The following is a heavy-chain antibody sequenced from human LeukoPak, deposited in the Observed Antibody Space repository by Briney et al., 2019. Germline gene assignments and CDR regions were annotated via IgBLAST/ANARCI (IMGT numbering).Heavy chain of an antibody. Sequence: GGSLRLSCAASAFTFSGYSMSWVRQAPGKGLEWVSAIRGSGDRTHYADSVKGRFTISRDNSKNTLYLQMNSLRAEDTAVYYCAKDSKIVGATFRSYHYMDVWGKGTAVTVSS. V-gene: IGHV3-23*01. CDR2: IRGSGDRT. J-gene: IGHJ6*03. CDR3: AKDSKIVGATFRSYHYMDV. D-gene: IGHD1-26*01. CDR1: AFTFSGYS.